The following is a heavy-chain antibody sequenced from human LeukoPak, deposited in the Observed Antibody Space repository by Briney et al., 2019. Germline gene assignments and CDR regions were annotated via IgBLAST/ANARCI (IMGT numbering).Heavy chain of an antibody. CDR2: IYYTGNT. CDR3: ARWGSIAVARFDY. Sequence: ASETLSLTCTVSGGSISSYYWSWIRQPPGKGLEWIGYIYYTGNTNYNPSLASRVNISVDTSKYQFSLNLRSVTAADTAVYYCARWGSIAVARFDYWGQGTLVTVSS. CDR1: GGSISSYY. V-gene: IGHV4-59*01. D-gene: IGHD3-16*01. J-gene: IGHJ4*02.